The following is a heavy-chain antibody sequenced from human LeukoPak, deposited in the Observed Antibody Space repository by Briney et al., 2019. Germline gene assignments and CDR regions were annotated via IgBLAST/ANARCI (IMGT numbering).Heavy chain of an antibody. Sequence: GGSLRLSCAASGFTFSSYAMSWVRQAPGKGLEWVSSISSSSSYIYYADSVKGRFTISRDNAKNTLYLQMNSLRAEDTAVYYCARDVLYYYYYMDVWGKGTTVTVPS. CDR1: GFTFSSYA. V-gene: IGHV3-21*01. J-gene: IGHJ6*03. CDR3: ARDVLYYYYYMDV. D-gene: IGHD2-8*02. CDR2: ISSSSSYI.